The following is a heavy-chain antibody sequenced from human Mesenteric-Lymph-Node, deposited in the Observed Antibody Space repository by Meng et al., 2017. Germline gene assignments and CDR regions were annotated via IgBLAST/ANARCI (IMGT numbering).Heavy chain of an antibody. CDR1: GFTFSSYG. Sequence: GESLKISCAASGFTFSSYGMHWVRQAPGKGLEWVAVIWYDGSNKYYADSVKGRFTISRDNSKNTLYLQMNSLRAEDTAVYYCARDLGGSGSYYNYYYYYGMNVWGQGTTVTVSS. V-gene: IGHV3-33*01. J-gene: IGHJ6*02. CDR3: ARDLGGSGSYYNYYYYYGMNV. CDR2: IWYDGSNK. D-gene: IGHD3-10*01.